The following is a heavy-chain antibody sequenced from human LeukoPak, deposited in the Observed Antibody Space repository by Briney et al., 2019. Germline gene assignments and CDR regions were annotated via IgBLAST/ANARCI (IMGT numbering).Heavy chain of an antibody. CDR2: IWYDGSNK. V-gene: IGHV3-33*01. D-gene: IGHD4-23*01. CDR1: GFTFSSYG. J-gene: IGHJ5*02. Sequence: GGSLRLSCAASGFTFSSYGMHWVRQAPGKGLEWVAVIWYDGSNKYYADSVKGRFTISRDNSKNTLYLQMNSLRAEDTAVYYCARRVDYGGSNWFDPWGQGTLVTVSS. CDR3: ARRVDYGGSNWFDP.